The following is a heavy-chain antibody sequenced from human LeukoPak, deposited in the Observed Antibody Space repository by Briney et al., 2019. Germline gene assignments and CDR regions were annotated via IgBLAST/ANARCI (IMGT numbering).Heavy chain of an antibody. V-gene: IGHV4-59*01. J-gene: IGHJ4*02. Sequence: SETLSLTCTVSGGSISSYYWSWIRQPPGKGLEWIGYIYYSGSTNYNPSLKSRVTISVDTSKNQFSLKLSSVTAADTAVYYCARARRAQLYFDYWGQGTLVTVSS. CDR3: ARARRAQLYFDY. CDR2: IYYSGST. D-gene: IGHD2-2*01. CDR1: GGSISSYY.